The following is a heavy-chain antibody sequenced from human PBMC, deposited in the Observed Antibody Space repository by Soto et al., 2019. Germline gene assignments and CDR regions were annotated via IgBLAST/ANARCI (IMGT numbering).Heavy chain of an antibody. CDR3: ARPTNMLPGYYAGDYYYYGMDV. D-gene: IGHD3-9*01. V-gene: IGHV3-33*01. Sequence: QVQLVESGGGVVQPGTSLRLSCAASGFTFRTYGMQWVRQAPGKGLEWVAGIWYDGSNKNYAESVKGRFTISRDNPKNTMYLQMNGLRAEDTAVYYCARPTNMLPGYYAGDYYYYGMDVWGQGTTVTVSS. CDR2: IWYDGSNK. J-gene: IGHJ6*02. CDR1: GFTFRTYG.